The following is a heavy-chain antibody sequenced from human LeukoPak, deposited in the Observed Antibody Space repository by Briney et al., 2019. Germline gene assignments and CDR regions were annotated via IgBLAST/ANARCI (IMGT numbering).Heavy chain of an antibody. Sequence: SETLSLTCTVSGGSISSYYWSWIRQPPGEGLEWIGYIYYSGSTNYNPSLKSRVTISVDTSKNQFSLKLSSVTAADTAVYYCARVPLGYCSGGSCYPGWFDPWGQGTLVTVSS. CDR2: IYYSGST. CDR3: ARVPLGYCSGGSCYPGWFDP. D-gene: IGHD2-15*01. V-gene: IGHV4-59*01. CDR1: GGSISSYY. J-gene: IGHJ5*02.